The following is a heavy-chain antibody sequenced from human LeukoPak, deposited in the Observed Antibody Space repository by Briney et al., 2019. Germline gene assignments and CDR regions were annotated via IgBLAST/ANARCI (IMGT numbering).Heavy chain of an antibody. J-gene: IGHJ6*03. Sequence: SETLSLTCAVYGGSFSGYYWSWIRQPPGKGLEWIGEINHSGSTNYNPSLKSRVTISVDTSKNQFSLKLSSVTAADTAVYYCARGPRSGSYRFYYYYMDVWGKGTTVTVSS. D-gene: IGHD1-26*01. CDR1: GGSFSGYY. CDR3: ARGPRSGSYRFYYYYMDV. CDR2: INHSGST. V-gene: IGHV4-34*01.